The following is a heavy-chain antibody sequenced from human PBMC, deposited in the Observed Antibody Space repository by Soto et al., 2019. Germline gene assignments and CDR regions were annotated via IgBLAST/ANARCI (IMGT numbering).Heavy chain of an antibody. V-gene: IGHV4-59*08. J-gene: IGHJ5*02. CDR3: ARHLTGYGHNWFEP. CDR2: IYYSGST. CDR1: GCSISRYY. D-gene: IGHD3-9*01. Sequence: PSETLSLTYTFSGCSISRYYWSLIRQPPGKGLEWIGYIYYSGSTNYNPSLKSRVTISVDTSKNQFSLKLSSVTAADTAVYYCARHLTGYGHNWFEPWGQGTLVTVSS.